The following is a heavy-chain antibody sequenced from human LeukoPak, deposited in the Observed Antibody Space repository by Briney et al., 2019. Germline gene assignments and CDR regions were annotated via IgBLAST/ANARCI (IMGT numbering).Heavy chain of an antibody. CDR2: IKSNADGGTP. CDR3: TTFYHEYSPY. D-gene: IGHD2/OR15-2a*01. CDR1: GFSFMNAR. J-gene: IGHJ4*02. Sequence: PGGSLRLSCAASGFSFMNARMIWVRQAPGKGLEWVGRIKSNADGGTPDYAAPARGRFTISRDDSKNTLYLQMNSLKTEDTAVYYCTTFYHEYSPYWGRGTLVTVSS. V-gene: IGHV3-15*01.